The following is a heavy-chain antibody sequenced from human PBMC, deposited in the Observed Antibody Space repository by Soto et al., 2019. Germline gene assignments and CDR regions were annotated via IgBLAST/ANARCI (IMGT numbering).Heavy chain of an antibody. CDR1: GYTLTELS. CDR3: ATVITMVRGVISDY. J-gene: IGHJ4*02. CDR2: FDPEDGET. D-gene: IGHD3-10*01. V-gene: IGHV1-24*01. Sequence: ASVKVSCKVSGYTLTELSMHWVRQAPGKGREWMGGFDPEDGETIYAQKFQGRVTMTEDTSTDTAYMELSSLRSEDTAVYYCATVITMVRGVISDYWGQGTLVTVSS.